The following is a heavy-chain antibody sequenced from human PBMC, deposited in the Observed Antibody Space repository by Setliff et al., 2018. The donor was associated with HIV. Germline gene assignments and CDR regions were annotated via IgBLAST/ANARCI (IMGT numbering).Heavy chain of an antibody. J-gene: IGHJ4*02. D-gene: IGHD1-26*01. V-gene: IGHV3-23*01. CDR3: ATGRLRATSPFDN. CDR2: ISKSSFSI. CDR1: GFTFDNVD. Sequence: PGGSLRLSCAASGFTFDNVDMNWVRQAPGKGPEWVSSISKSSFSIYYTDSVKGRFTVSRDNSRDTLYLQMNSLRAEDTAVYYCATGRLRATSPFDNWGQGTLVTVSS.